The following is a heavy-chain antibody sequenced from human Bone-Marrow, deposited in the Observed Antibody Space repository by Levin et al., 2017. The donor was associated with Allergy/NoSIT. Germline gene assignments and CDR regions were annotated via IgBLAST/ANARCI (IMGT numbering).Heavy chain of an antibody. CDR2: ISGSGGST. CDR1: GFTFSSYA. V-gene: IGHV3-23*01. J-gene: IGHJ5*02. Sequence: GESLKISCAASGFTFSSYAMSWVRQAPGKGLEWVSAISGSGGSTYYADSVKGRFTISRDNSKNTLYLQMNSLRAEDTAVYYCAKDQGDFWSGPNWFDPWGQGTLVTVSS. CDR3: AKDQGDFWSGPNWFDP. D-gene: IGHD3-3*01.